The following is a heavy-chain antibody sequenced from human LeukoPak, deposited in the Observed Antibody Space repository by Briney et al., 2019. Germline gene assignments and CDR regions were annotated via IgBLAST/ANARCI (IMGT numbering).Heavy chain of an antibody. CDR3: ARADLGSCSGGSCYGHY. CDR1: GFTFSSYG. J-gene: IGHJ4*02. V-gene: IGHV3-30*02. CDR2: IRYDGSNK. Sequence: GGSLRLSCAASGFTFSSYGMHWVRQAPGKGLEWVAFIRYDGSNKYYADSVEGRFTISRDNSKNTLYLQMNSLRAEDTAVYYCARADLGSCSGGSCYGHYWGQGTLVTVSS. D-gene: IGHD2-15*01.